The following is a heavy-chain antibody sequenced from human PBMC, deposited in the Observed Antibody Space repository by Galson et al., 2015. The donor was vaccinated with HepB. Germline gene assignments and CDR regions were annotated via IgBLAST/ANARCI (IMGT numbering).Heavy chain of an antibody. CDR2: IGDNGRDT. V-gene: IGHV3-23*01. CDR1: GFTFSGYA. J-gene: IGHJ4*02. CDR3: AITRQVEPLYYFDN. D-gene: IGHD1-14*01. Sequence: SLRLSCAASGFTFSGYAMSWVRQAPGQGLAWISMIGDNGRDTFYADTVKGRFTIPRDNSKNTLYLQVASLRADDTAVYYCAITRQVEPLYYFDNWGRGTLVTVSS.